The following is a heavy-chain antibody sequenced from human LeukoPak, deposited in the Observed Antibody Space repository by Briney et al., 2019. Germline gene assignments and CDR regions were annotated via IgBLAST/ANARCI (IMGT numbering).Heavy chain of an antibody. J-gene: IGHJ4*02. CDR3: AKGDYDYVWGSSGY. CDR1: GFTFSSYS. Sequence: PGGSLRLSCAASGFTFSSYSMNWVRQAPGKGLEWVSYISSPSTTTYYADSVKGRFTISRDNSKKTVYLQMNSLRAEDTAVYYCAKGDYDYVWGSSGYWGQGTLVTVSS. CDR2: ISSPSTTT. D-gene: IGHD3-16*01. V-gene: IGHV3-48*01.